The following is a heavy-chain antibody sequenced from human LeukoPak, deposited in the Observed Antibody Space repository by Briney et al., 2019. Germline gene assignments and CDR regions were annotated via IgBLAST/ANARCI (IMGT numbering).Heavy chain of an antibody. CDR1: GGSISSSSYY. J-gene: IGHJ4*02. CDR3: ARHIVGGDYYDSRGYLDYFDY. Sequence: SETLSLTCTVSGGSISSSSYYWGWIRQPPGKGLEWIGSIYCSGSTYYNPSLKSRVTISVDTSKNQFSLKLSSVTAADTAVYYCARHIVGGDYYDSRGYLDYFDYWGEGTLVTVSS. CDR2: IYCSGST. V-gene: IGHV4-39*01. D-gene: IGHD3-22*01.